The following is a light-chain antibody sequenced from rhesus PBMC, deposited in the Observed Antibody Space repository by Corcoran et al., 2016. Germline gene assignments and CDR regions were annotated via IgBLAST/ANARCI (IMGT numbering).Light chain of an antibody. CDR1: QGMCSY. J-gene: IGKJ4*01. Sequence: DIQMTQSPSSLSASVGDTVTITCRTSQGMCSYLAWYQQKPGKTPTPLLYYASNLETGVPSRFSGSGTGTEFTLPICNLPPADFATYYCQQYHSVPLIFGGGTKVEIK. CDR3: QQYHSVPLI. V-gene: IGKV1-37*01. CDR2: YAS.